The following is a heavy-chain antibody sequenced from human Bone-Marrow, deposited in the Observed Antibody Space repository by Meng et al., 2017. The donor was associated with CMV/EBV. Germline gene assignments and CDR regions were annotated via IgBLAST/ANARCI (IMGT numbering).Heavy chain of an antibody. D-gene: IGHD3-9*01. J-gene: IGHJ6*02. Sequence: ASVKVSCKASGDTFTRYDFNWVRQATGQGLECMAWMNPNSGNIGYAQKFQGRVTVTRNTSISTAYMELSSLRSEDTAVYYCARDRYYDILTGYYTYYGMDVWGQGTTVTVSS. CDR3: ARDRYYDILTGYYTYYGMDV. V-gene: IGHV1-8*01. CDR2: MNPNSGNI. CDR1: GDTFTRYD.